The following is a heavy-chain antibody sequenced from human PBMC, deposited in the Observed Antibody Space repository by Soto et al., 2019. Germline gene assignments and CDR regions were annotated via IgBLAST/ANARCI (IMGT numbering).Heavy chain of an antibody. V-gene: IGHV1-18*01. CDR3: AREVSTVVRGGGTNYYYGMDV. Sequence: ASVKVSCKASGYTFNSCGISWVRQAPGQGLEWMGWISAYNGNTNYAQKLQGRVTMTTDTSTSTAYMELRSLRSDDTAVYYCAREVSTVVRGGGTNYYYGMDVWGQGTTVTVSS. J-gene: IGHJ6*02. D-gene: IGHD4-17*01. CDR1: GYTFNSCG. CDR2: ISAYNGNT.